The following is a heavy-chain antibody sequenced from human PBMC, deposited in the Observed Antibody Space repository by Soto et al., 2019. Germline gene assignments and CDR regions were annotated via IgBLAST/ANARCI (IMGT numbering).Heavy chain of an antibody. D-gene: IGHD5-18*01. CDR2: IYPGDSDT. J-gene: IGHJ4*02. V-gene: IGHV5-51*01. CDR1: GYSFTSYW. CDR3: ARVGDAGYSYATHFDY. Sequence: GESLKISCKGSGYSFTSYWIGWVRQMPGKGLEWMGIIYPGDSDTRYSPSFQGQVTISADRSISTAYLQWSSLQASDTAMYYCARVGDAGYSYATHFDYWGQGTLVTVSS.